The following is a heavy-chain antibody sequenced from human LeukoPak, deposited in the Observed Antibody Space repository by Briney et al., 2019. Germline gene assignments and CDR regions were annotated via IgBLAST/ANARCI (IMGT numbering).Heavy chain of an antibody. CDR1: GGSISSGGYY. J-gene: IGHJ6*03. V-gene: IGHV4-31*03. Sequence: SETLSLTCTVSGGSISSGGYYWSWIRQHPGKGLEWIGYIYYSGSTYYNPSLKSRVTISVDTSKNQFSLKLSPVTAADTAVYYWAKTAYYYMDVWGKGTTVTVSS. CDR2: IYYSGST. CDR3: AKTAYYYMDV. D-gene: IGHD1-1*01.